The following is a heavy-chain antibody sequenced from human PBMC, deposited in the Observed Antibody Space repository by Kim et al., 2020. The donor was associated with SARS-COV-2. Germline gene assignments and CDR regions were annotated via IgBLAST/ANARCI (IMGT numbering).Heavy chain of an antibody. CDR1: GGSISSYY. Sequence: SETLSLTCTVSGGSISSYYWSWIRQPPGKGLEWIGYIYYSGSTNYNPSLKSRVTISVDTSKNQFSLKLSSVTAADTAVYYCARVLVTMVRGVIIYYFDYWGQGTLVTVSS. CDR3: ARVLVTMVRGVIIYYFDY. V-gene: IGHV4-59*01. D-gene: IGHD3-10*01. J-gene: IGHJ4*02. CDR2: IYYSGST.